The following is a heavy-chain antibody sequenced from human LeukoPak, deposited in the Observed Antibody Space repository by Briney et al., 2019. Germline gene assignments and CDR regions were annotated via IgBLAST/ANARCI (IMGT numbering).Heavy chain of an antibody. J-gene: IGHJ3*02. CDR1: GYTFTSYD. CDR2: MNPNSGNT. D-gene: IGHD2-21*01. Sequence: ASVKVSCKASGYTFTSYDINWVRQATGQGLEWMGWMNPNSGNTGYAQKFQGRVTITRNTSISTAYMELSSLRSEDTAVYYCASLFCGGDCYRMAFDIWGQGTMVTVSS. CDR3: ASLFCGGDCYRMAFDI. V-gene: IGHV1-8*03.